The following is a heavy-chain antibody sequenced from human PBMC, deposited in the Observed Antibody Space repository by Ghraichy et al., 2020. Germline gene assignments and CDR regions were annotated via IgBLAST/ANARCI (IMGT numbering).Heavy chain of an antibody. CDR3: ARLGDGSGAVVVIEPLDYYYYYGMDV. V-gene: IGHV4-34*01. Sequence: TLSLTCAVYGGSFSGYYWSWIRQPPGKGLEWIGEINHSGSTNYNPSLKSRVTISVDTSKNQFSLKLSSVTAADTAVYYCARLGDGSGAVVVIEPLDYYYYYGMDVWGQGTTVTVSS. J-gene: IGHJ6*02. CDR2: INHSGST. CDR1: GGSFSGYY. D-gene: IGHD3-22*01.